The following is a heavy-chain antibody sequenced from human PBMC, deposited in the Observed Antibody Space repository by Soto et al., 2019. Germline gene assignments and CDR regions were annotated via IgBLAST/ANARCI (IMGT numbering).Heavy chain of an antibody. CDR3: ARGGYCGGDCNAFDI. CDR1: GGSIRISNW. J-gene: IGHJ3*02. D-gene: IGHD2-21*02. V-gene: IGHV4-4*02. CDR2: IYHSGST. Sequence: PADTLSLTCTVSGGSIRISNWWSWFRHPPWKGLEWIGEIYHSGSTNYNPSLKSRVTISVDKSKNQFSLKLSSVTAADTAVYYCARGGYCGGDCNAFDIWGQGTMVTVSS.